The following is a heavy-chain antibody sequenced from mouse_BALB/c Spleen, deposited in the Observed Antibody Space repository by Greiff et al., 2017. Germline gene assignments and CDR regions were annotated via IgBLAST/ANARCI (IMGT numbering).Heavy chain of an antibody. CDR3: ARGGNSYAMDY. CDR2: IYPGSGST. Sequence: LQQPGSELVRPGASVKLSCKASGYTFTSYWMHWVKQRPGQGLEWIGNIYPGSGSTNYDEKFKSKATLTVDTSSSTAYMQLSSLTSEDSAVYYCARGGNSYAMDYWGQGTSVTVSS. J-gene: IGHJ4*01. D-gene: IGHD2-1*01. CDR1: GYTFTSYW. V-gene: IGHV1S22*01.